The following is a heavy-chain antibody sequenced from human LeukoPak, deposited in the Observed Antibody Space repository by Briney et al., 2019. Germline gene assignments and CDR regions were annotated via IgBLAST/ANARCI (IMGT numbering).Heavy chain of an antibody. CDR3: AKAYLRGVYIGFDY. V-gene: IGHV3-23*01. D-gene: IGHD3-10*01. CDR2: ISGSGGST. J-gene: IGHJ4*02. Sequence: SGGSLRLSCAASGFTFSSYAMSWVRQAPGKGLEWVSAISGSGGSTYYADSVKGRFTISRDNSKNTLYLQMNSLRAEDTAVYYCAKAYLRGVYIGFDYWGQGTLVTVSS. CDR1: GFTFSSYA.